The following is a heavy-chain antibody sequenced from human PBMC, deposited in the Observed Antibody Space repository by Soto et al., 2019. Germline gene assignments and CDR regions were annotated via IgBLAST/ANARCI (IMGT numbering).Heavy chain of an antibody. V-gene: IGHV4-59*08. Sequence: QVQLQESGPGLVKPSETLSLTCTVSGGSISSYYWSWIRQPPGKGLEWIGYIYYSGSTNYNPSLKSRVTISVDTSKNQFSLKLSSVTAADTAVYYCASRCGVYFDYWGQGTLVTVSS. CDR1: GGSISSYY. CDR3: ASRCGVYFDY. D-gene: IGHD2-8*01. J-gene: IGHJ4*02. CDR2: IYYSGST.